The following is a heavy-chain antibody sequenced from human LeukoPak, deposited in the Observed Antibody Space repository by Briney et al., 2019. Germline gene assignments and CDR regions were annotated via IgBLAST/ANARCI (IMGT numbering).Heavy chain of an antibody. CDR3: ARGRAGLWFGESP. D-gene: IGHD3-10*01. J-gene: IGHJ5*02. V-gene: IGHV3-48*03. CDR1: GFTFSSYE. Sequence: GGSLRLSCAASGFTFSSYEMNWVRQAPGKGLVWVSRISGDGRTTNYADSVKGRFSISRDNARNSLYLQMNSLRAEDTAVYYCARGRAGLWFGESPWGQGTLVTVSS. CDR2: ISGDGRTT.